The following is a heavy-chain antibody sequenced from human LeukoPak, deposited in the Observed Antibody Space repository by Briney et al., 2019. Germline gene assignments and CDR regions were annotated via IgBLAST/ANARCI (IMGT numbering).Heavy chain of an antibody. V-gene: IGHV1-46*01. CDR2: INPSGGST. D-gene: IGHD3-10*01. CDR1: GYTCTSYY. Sequence: ASVKVSCKASGYTCTSYYMHWVRQAPGQGLEWMGIINPSGGSTSYAQKFQGRVTMTRDTSTSTVYMELSSLRSEDTAVYYCARDRVVRGVIKYWFDPWGQGTLVTVSS. CDR3: ARDRVVRGVIKYWFDP. J-gene: IGHJ5*02.